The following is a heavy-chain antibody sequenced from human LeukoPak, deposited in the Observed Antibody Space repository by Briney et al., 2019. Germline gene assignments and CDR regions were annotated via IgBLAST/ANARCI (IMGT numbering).Heavy chain of an antibody. CDR2: INHSGST. CDR1: GGSFSGYY. CDR3: ARGGYGDYADY. J-gene: IGHJ4*02. V-gene: IGHV4-34*01. Sequence: SETLSLTCAVYGGSFSGYYWSWIRQPPGKGLEWIREINHSGSTNYNPSLKSRVTISVDTSKNQFSLKLSSVTAADTAVYYCARGGYGDYADYWGQGTLVTVSS. D-gene: IGHD4-17*01.